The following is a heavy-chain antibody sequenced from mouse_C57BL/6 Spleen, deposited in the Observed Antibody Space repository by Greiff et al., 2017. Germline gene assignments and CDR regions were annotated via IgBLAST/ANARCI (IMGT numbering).Heavy chain of an antibody. J-gene: IGHJ2*01. V-gene: IGHV6-3*01. D-gene: IGHD4-1*02. Sequence: DVKLVESGGGLVQPGGSMKLSCVASGFTFSNYLMNWVRQSPEKGLEWVAQIRLKSDNYATHYAESVKGRFTISRDDSKSSVYLQMNNLRAEDTGIYYCTAYQLYFDYCGQGTTLTVSS. CDR2: IRLKSDNYAT. CDR3: TAYQLYFDY. CDR1: GFTFSNYL.